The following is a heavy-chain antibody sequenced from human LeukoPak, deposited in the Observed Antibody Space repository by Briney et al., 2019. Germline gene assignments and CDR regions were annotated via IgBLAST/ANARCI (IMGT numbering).Heavy chain of an antibody. V-gene: IGHV2-5*01. CDR1: GFSLSTSAVG. D-gene: IGHD3-10*01. Sequence: ESGPTLVNPTQTLTLTCTFSGFSLSTSAVGVGWIRQPPGRALEWLALIYWNGDKRYSPSLRSRLTITKDTSKNQVVLTMTNMDPVDTATYYCAHRIRFGESSNENWFDPWGQGTLVTVSS. CDR3: AHRIRFGESSNENWFDP. CDR2: IYWNGDK. J-gene: IGHJ5*02.